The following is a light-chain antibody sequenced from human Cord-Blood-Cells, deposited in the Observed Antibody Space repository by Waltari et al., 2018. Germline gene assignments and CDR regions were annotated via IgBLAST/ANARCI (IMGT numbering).Light chain of an antibody. CDR2: ASS. V-gene: IGKV1-39*01. CDR3: QHSYSTPLT. Sequence: DIQMTQSPSSLSASVGDRVTITCRASQSISSYLNWYQQKPGKAPKLLIYASSSLQIGVPSRFSGSGSRTDFTLTISTLQPEDFATYYCQHSYSTPLTFGQGTKVEIK. J-gene: IGKJ1*01. CDR1: QSISSY.